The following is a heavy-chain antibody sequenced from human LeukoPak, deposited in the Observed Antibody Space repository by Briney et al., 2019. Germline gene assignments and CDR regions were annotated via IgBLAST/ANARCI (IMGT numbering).Heavy chain of an antibody. V-gene: IGHV3-30*04. D-gene: IGHD1-26*01. CDR3: ARRSGT. J-gene: IGHJ5*02. CDR2: ISYDGSNK. Sequence: GGSLRLSCAASGFTFSSYAMHWVRQAPGKGLEWVAVISYDGSNKYYADSVKGRFTISRDNAKNSLYLQMNSLRAEDTAVYYCARRSGTWGQGTLVTVSS. CDR1: GFTFSSYA.